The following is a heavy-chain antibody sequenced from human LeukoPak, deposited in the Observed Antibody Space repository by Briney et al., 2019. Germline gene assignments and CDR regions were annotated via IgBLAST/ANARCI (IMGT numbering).Heavy chain of an antibody. V-gene: IGHV3-23*01. CDR1: GFTVSSNY. D-gene: IGHD2-2*02. CDR2: ISGSGGST. J-gene: IGHJ4*02. CDR3: AKAAGYCSSTSCYTPFDY. Sequence: GGSLRLSCAASGFTVSSNYMSWVRQAPGKGLEWVSAISGSGGSTYYADSVKGRFTISRDNSKNTLYLQMNSLRAEDTAVYYCAKAAGYCSSTSCYTPFDYWGQGTLVTVSS.